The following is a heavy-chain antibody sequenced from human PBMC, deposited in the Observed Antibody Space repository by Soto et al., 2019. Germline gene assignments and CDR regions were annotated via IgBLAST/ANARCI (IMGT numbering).Heavy chain of an antibody. V-gene: IGHV4-39*02. CDR1: GGSISSSSYY. CDR3: ATQEVGGSYVYTFDP. J-gene: IGHJ5*02. CDR2: IYYSGST. D-gene: IGHD2-15*01. Sequence: QLQLQESGPGLVKPSETLSLTCTVSGGSISSSSYYWGWIRQPPGKGLEWIGSIYYSGSTYYNPSLKSRVTISVDTSKNHFSLKLISVTAADTAVYYCATQEVGGSYVYTFDPWGQGTLVTVSS.